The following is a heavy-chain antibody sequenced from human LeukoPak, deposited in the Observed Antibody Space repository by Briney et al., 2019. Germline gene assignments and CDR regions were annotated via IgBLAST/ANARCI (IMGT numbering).Heavy chain of an antibody. J-gene: IGHJ4*02. CDR2: IYQSGSG. V-gene: IGHV4-39*07. CDR1: GGYITSSSFY. Sequence: PETLSLTCTVSGGYITSSSFYWGWIRQPPGKGLEWIGSIYQSGSGYYNPSLKSRVTISVDTSKNQFSLKLTSVTAADTAVYYCARDYTYGYGDFDYWGQGTLVTVSS. D-gene: IGHD5-18*01. CDR3: ARDYTYGYGDFDY.